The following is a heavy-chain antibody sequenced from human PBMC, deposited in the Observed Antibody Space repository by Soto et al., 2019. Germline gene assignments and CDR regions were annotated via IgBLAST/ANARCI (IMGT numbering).Heavy chain of an antibody. CDR3: ARACGGDCQGEY. Sequence: QVQLVESGGGVVQPGRSLRLSCAASGFTFSSYAMHWVRQAPGKGLEWVAVISYDGSNKYYADSVKGRFTICRDNSKNAMDLQMNSVRAEDTSVYYCARACGGDCQGEYCGHGTLVTVSS. D-gene: IGHD2-21*02. V-gene: IGHV3-30-3*01. CDR1: GFTFSSYA. CDR2: ISYDGSNK. J-gene: IGHJ4*01.